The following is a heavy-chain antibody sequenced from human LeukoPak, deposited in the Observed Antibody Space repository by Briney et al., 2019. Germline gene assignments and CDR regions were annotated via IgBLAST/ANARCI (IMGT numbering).Heavy chain of an antibody. CDR1: GYTFTSYY. CDR3: ASEYCPNTTCYWGGLGV. J-gene: IGHJ6*02. Sequence: AASVKVSCKASGYTFTSYYMHWVRQAPGQGLEWMGIINPSGGSRSYARKFQGRVTLTRNTAMGTAYMELSNLRSEDTAVYYCASEYCPNTTCYWGGLGVWGQGTTVTVSS. V-gene: IGHV1-46*01. CDR2: INPSGGSR. D-gene: IGHD2-2*01.